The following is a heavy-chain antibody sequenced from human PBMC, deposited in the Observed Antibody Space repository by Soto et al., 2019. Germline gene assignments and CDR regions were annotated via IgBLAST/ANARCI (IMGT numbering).Heavy chain of an antibody. V-gene: IGHV3-23*01. CDR2: ISGSGGST. CDR3: AQDRSRYNWNRGDY. Sequence: EVQLLESGGGLVQPGGSLRLSCAASGFTFSSYAMSWVRQAPGKGLEWVSTISGSGGSTYYADSVKGRFTISRDNAKNTLYLQMNSLRADDTAVYYCAQDRSRYNWNRGDYWGQGTLVTVSS. J-gene: IGHJ4*02. CDR1: GFTFSSYA. D-gene: IGHD1-20*01.